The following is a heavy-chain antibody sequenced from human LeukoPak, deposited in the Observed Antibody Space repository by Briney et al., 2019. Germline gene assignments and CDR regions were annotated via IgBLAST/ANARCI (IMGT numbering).Heavy chain of an antibody. J-gene: IGHJ6*02. V-gene: IGHV3-21*01. CDR1: GFTFSSYS. Sequence: GGSLRLSCAASGFTFSSYSMNWVRQAPGKGLEWVSSISSSSSYIYYADSVKGRFTISRDNAKNSLYLQMNSLRAEDTAVYYCARAPIVVVPAYYYYYGMDVWGQGTTVTVSS. CDR3: ARAPIVVVPAYYYYYGMDV. CDR2: ISSSSSYI. D-gene: IGHD2-2*01.